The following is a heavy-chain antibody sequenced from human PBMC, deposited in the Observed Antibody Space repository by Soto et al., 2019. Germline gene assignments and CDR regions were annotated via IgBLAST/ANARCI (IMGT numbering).Heavy chain of an antibody. V-gene: IGHV4-59*01. D-gene: IGHD1-20*01. CDR1: EGCRESDY. J-gene: IGHJ5*01. Sequence: SGTLCLSCSVCEGCRESDYLCWILQPPEKRLEWLGNIDYIGNTNYNPSLKSRVTMSIDTSKNSYSLKMASVTTADTAVYYCARIFYNYVNGNWIDTRGQ. CDR3: ARIFYNYVNGNWIDT. CDR2: IDYIGNT.